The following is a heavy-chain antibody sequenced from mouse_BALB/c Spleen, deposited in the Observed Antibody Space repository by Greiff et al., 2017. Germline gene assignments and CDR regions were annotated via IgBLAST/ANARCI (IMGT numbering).Heavy chain of an antibody. D-gene: IGHD2-1*01. J-gene: IGHJ3*01. CDR1: GYSITSDYV. V-gene: IGHV3-2*02. Sequence: EVQLQESGPGLVKPSQSLSLSCTASGYSITSDYVWNWLRQSPGNNLEWTGYISYSGSTSYNPSLKSRVTITRDTSKNQFDLQLNCVTTEDTATYDCAREGYGNYEGWFAYWGQGTLVTVSA. CDR2: ISYSGST. CDR3: AREGYGNYEGWFAY.